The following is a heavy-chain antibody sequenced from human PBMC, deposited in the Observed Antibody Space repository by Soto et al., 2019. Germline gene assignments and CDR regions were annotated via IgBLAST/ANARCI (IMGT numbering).Heavy chain of an antibody. V-gene: IGHV3-9*01. J-gene: IGHJ4*02. CDR2: INWNSGFI. CDR1: GFTFNDYA. CDR3: AKEMGYGDVSLVAGFDY. Sequence: EVQLVESGGGLVQPGRSLRLSCAAAGFTFNDYAMHWVRQAPGKGLEWVSGINWNSGFIVYADSVKGRFTISRDNAKNSLYLQMNSLRPEDTALYFCAKEMGYGDVSLVAGFDYWGLGTLVTVSS. D-gene: IGHD4-17*01.